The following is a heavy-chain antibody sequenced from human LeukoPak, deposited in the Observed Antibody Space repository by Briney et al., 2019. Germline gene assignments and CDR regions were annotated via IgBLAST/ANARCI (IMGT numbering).Heavy chain of an antibody. D-gene: IGHD2-2*01. Sequence: ASVKVSCKASGYTFTSYGISWVRQAPGQGLEWMGWISAYNGNTNYAQKLQGRVTMTTDTSTSTAYMELRSLRSDDTAVYYCAREYCSSPSCSFDYWGQGTLVTVSS. CDR3: AREYCSSPSCSFDY. CDR1: GYTFTSYG. V-gene: IGHV1-18*01. J-gene: IGHJ4*02. CDR2: ISAYNGNT.